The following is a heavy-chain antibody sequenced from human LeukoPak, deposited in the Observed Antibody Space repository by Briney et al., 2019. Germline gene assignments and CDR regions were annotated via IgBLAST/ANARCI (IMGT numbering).Heavy chain of an antibody. V-gene: IGHV4-39*07. D-gene: IGHD4-11*01. CDR1: GASIYSGRYY. Sequence: SSETLSLTCTVSGASIYSGRYYWGWIRQPPGKGLEWIGSIHYSGTTYYNPSLKSRVTISIDTSNNQFSLKLSSVTAADTAVYYCARGTPYNPWGQGTLVTVSS. CDR2: IHYSGTT. CDR3: ARGTPYNP. J-gene: IGHJ5*02.